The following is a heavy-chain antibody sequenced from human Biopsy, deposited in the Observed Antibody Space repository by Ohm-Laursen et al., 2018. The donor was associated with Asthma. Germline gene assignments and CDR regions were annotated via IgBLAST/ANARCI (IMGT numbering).Heavy chain of an antibody. CDR2: HDHEEGGT. CDR1: GYSLTDLS. D-gene: IGHD4-17*01. V-gene: IGHV1-24*01. J-gene: IGHJ4*02. CDR3: ASDFPKDYVRYNFQF. Sequence: ASVKVPCKISGYSLTDLSMHWVRQAPGQGLEWMGGHDHEEGGTVNARRFQGRVTMTEDTSTDTAYMELSSLSSDDTAVYYCASDFPKDYVRYNFQFWGQGTLATVSS.